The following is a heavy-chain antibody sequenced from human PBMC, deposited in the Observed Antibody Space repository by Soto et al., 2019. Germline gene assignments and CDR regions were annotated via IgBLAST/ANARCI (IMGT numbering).Heavy chain of an antibody. CDR3: ARESEDLTSNFDY. V-gene: IGHV3-21*06. J-gene: IGHJ4*02. Sequence: GGSLRLSCATSGFTFTRYSMNWVRQAPGKGLEWVSSISSTTNYIYYGDSMKGRFTISRDNAKNSLYLEMNSLRAEDTAVYYCARESEDLTSNFDYWGQGTLVTVSS. CDR1: GFTFTRYS. CDR2: ISSTTNYI.